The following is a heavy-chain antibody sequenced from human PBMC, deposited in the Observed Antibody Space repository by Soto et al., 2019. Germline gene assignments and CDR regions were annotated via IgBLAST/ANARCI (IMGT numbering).Heavy chain of an antibody. V-gene: IGHV4-31*03. J-gene: IGHJ6*03. CDR1: GGSISSGGYY. Sequence: QVQLQESGPGLVKPSQTLSLTCTVSGGSISSGGYYWSWIRQHPGKGLEWIGYIYYSGSTYYNPSLKRRVTISEDESKNQFSLKLSSVTAADTAVYYCAGTRSRDPTHYYYYYMDVWGKGTTVTVSS. CDR2: IYYSGST. CDR3: AGTRSRDPTHYYYYYMDV.